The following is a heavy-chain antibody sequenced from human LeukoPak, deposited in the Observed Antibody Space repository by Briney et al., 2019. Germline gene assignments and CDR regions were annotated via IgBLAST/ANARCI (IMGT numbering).Heavy chain of an antibody. CDR2: MNPNSGNT. J-gene: IGHJ4*02. D-gene: IGHD6-13*01. CDR1: GYTFTSYD. CDR3: ARDIAAPFDY. V-gene: IGHV1-8*01. Sequence: ASVKVSCKASGYTFTSYDINWVRQATGQGLEWMGWMNPNSGNTGYAQKSQGRVTMTRNTSISTAYMELSSLRSEDTAVYYCARDIAAPFDYWGQGTLVTVSS.